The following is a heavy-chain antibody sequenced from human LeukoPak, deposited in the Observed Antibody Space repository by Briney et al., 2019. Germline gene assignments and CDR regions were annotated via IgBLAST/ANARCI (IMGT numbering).Heavy chain of an antibody. D-gene: IGHD2-2*01. J-gene: IGHJ5*02. V-gene: IGHV4-39*07. CDR1: GGSISSYY. Sequence: PSETLSLTCTVSGGSISSYYWSWIRQPPGKGLEWIGSIYYSGSTYYNPSLKSRVTISVDTSKNQFSLKLSSVTAADTAVYYCARESYGYCSSTSCQNWFDPWGQGTLVAVSS. CDR3: ARESYGYCSSTSCQNWFDP. CDR2: IYYSGST.